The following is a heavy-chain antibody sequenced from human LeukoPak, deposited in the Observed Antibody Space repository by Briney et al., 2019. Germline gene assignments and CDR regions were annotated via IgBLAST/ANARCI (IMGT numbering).Heavy chain of an antibody. Sequence: SDTLSLTCTVSGGSISSYYWSWIRQPPGKGLEWIGYIYYSGSTNYNPSLKSRVTISVDTSKNQFSLKLSSVTAADTAVYYCARDGRVDYGDYTFDYWGQGTLVTVSS. J-gene: IGHJ4*02. V-gene: IGHV4-59*01. D-gene: IGHD4-17*01. CDR3: ARDGRVDYGDYTFDY. CDR2: IYYSGST. CDR1: GGSISSYY.